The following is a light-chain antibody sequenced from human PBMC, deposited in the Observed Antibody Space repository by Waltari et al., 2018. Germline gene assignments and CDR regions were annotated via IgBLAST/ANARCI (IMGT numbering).Light chain of an antibody. Sequence: SALTQPASGSGSPGQSITISCTGTSSDIGTYNFVSWYQEYPGKAPKLIIYVATKRPSGVSDRFSASKSGNTASLTISGLQADDEADYSCCSYAGGTAYVFGTGTRVTVL. CDR2: VAT. J-gene: IGLJ1*01. V-gene: IGLV2-23*01. CDR3: CSYAGGTAYV. CDR1: SSDIGTYNF.